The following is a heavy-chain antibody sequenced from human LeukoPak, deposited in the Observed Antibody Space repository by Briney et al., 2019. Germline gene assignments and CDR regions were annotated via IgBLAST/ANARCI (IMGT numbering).Heavy chain of an antibody. V-gene: IGHV7-4-1*02. D-gene: IGHD6-19*01. CDR2: INTNTGSP. J-gene: IGHJ4*02. CDR3: ARDRKYSSGWYEGPIGYYFDY. Sequence: ASVKVSCKASGYTFTSYAMNWVRQAPGQGLEWMGWINTNTGSPTYAQGFTGRFVFSLDTSVSTAYLQISSLKAEDTAVYYCARDRKYSSGWYEGPIGYYFDYWGQGTLVTVSS. CDR1: GYTFTSYA.